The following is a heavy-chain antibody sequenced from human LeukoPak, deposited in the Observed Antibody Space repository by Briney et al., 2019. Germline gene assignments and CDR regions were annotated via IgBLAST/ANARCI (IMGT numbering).Heavy chain of an antibody. CDR3: TTDQGVYCSSTSCYNDDYYYYMDV. J-gene: IGHJ6*03. D-gene: IGHD2-2*02. V-gene: IGHV3-49*03. CDR2: IRSKAYGGTT. CDR1: GFTFGDYA. Sequence: GGSLRLSCTASGFTFGDYAMSWFRQAPGKGLEWVGFIRSKAYGGTTEYAASVKGRFTISRDDSKNTLYLQMNSLKTEDTAVYYCTTDQGVYCSSTSCYNDDYYYYMDVWGKGTTVTVSS.